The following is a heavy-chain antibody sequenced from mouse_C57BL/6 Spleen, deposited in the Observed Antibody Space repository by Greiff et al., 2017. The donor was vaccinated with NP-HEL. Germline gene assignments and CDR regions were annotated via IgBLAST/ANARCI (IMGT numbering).Heavy chain of an antibody. CDR3: TRGGGHGSSRYFDV. J-gene: IGHJ1*03. D-gene: IGHD1-1*01. V-gene: IGHV5-9-1*02. Sequence: EVMLVESGEGLVKPGGSLKLSCAASGFTFSSYAMSWVRQTPEKRLEWVAYISSGGDYIYYADTVKGRFTISRDNARNTLYLQMSSLKSEDTAMYYCTRGGGHGSSRYFDVWGTGTTVTVSS. CDR1: GFTFSSYA. CDR2: ISSGGDYI.